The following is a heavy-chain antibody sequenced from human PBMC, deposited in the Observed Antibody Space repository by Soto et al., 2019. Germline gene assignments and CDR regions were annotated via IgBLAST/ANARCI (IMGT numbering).Heavy chain of an antibody. V-gene: IGHV1-3*01. CDR2: INAANENI. CDR1: GYTFTSYT. Sequence: QVQLVQSGAEVKKPGASVKVSCKASGYTFTSYTIHWVRQAPGQRLEWMGYINAANENIKFAEKFQGRVTLTRDASASTVYLELDSLRTEDTAVYYCARVMGATTGDTFDDWGQGTLVTVSS. D-gene: IGHD1-1*01. J-gene: IGHJ4*02. CDR3: ARVMGATTGDTFDD.